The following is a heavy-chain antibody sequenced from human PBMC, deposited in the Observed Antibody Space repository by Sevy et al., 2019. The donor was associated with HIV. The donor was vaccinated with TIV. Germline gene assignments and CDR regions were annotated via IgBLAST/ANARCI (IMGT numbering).Heavy chain of an antibody. J-gene: IGHJ4*02. CDR1: GFTFSIYA. D-gene: IGHD3-16*02. CDR2: LSGSGGST. CDR3: AKDQGDYVWGTFRDY. Sequence: GGFLRLSCAASGFTFSIYAMSCVRQAPGKGLEWVSGLSGSGGSTYYADSVKGRFTISRDNSKNTLYLQMNSLRAEDTADYYCAKDQGDYVWGTFRDYWGQGTLVTVSS. V-gene: IGHV3-23*01.